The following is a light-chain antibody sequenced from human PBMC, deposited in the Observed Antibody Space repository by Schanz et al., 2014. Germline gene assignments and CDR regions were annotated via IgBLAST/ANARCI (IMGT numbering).Light chain of an antibody. CDR3: QQYGLAPYT. Sequence: EIVLTQSPGTLSLSPGERATLSCRASQSVSISHLVWYQQKPGQAPRLLIYGPSSRATGIPDRFSGSGSGTDFTLTISRLEPEDFAVYYCQQYGLAPYTFGRGTRLELK. CDR1: QSVSISH. J-gene: IGKJ2*01. V-gene: IGKV3-20*01. CDR2: GPS.